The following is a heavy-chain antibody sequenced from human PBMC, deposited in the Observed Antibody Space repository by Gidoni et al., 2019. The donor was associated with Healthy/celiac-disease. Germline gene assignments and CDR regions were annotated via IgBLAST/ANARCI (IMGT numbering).Heavy chain of an antibody. D-gene: IGHD2-15*01. V-gene: IGHV4-34*01. CDR1: GGSFSGYY. CDR3: GRGGGGGGGY. Sequence: QVQLQQWGAGLLKPSETLSLTCAVYGGSFSGYYWSWIRQPPGKGLEWMGKINHRGSTNYNPPLKSRVTISVDTSKNQFPRKLSAVTAADTAVYYGGRGGGGGGGYWGQGTLVTVSS. CDR2: INHRGST. J-gene: IGHJ4*02.